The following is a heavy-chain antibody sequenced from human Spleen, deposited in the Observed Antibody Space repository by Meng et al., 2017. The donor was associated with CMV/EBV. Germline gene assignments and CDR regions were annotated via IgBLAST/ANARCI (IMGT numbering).Heavy chain of an antibody. J-gene: IGHJ6*02. V-gene: IGHV1-8*02. CDR3: ARMTSGSSDWYASMDV. CDR1: GYTFTSYG. CDR2: MNPNSGNT. Sequence: ASVKVSCKASGYTFTSYGISWVRQAPGQGLEWMGWMNPNSGNTGYAQKFQGRVTMTRNTPISTAYMELSSLRSEDTAVYYCARMTSGSSDWYASMDVWGQGTMVTVSS. D-gene: IGHD6-19*01.